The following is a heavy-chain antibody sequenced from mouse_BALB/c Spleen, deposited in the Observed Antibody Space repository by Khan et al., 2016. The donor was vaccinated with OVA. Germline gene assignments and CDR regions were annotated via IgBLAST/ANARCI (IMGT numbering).Heavy chain of an antibody. J-gene: IGHJ4*01. CDR2: IWSDGST. CDR1: GFSLTNYG. CDR3: ARQPYYHYNSMDY. D-gene: IGHD2-10*01. Sequence: QVQLKESGPGLVAPSQSLSITCTISGFSLTNYGVHWVRQPPGKGLEWLVVIWSDGSTTYNSALKSRLTIIKDNSKSQVFLKMNSLQTDDTAVYFCARQPYYHYNSMDYWGQGTSVTVSS. V-gene: IGHV2-6-1*01.